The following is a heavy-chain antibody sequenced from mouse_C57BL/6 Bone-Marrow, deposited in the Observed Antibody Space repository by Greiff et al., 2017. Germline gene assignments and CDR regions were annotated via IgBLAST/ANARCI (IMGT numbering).Heavy chain of an antibody. CDR2: ISDGGSYT. D-gene: IGHD1-1*01. J-gene: IGHJ3*01. Sequence: DVKLVESGGGLVKPGGSLKLSCAASGFTFSSYAMSWVRQTPEKRLEWVATISDGGSYTYYPDNVKGRFTISRDNAKNNLYLQMSHLKSEDTAMYYCARYSYGSMFAYWGQGTLVTVSA. V-gene: IGHV5-4*03. CDR3: ARYSYGSMFAY. CDR1: GFTFSSYA.